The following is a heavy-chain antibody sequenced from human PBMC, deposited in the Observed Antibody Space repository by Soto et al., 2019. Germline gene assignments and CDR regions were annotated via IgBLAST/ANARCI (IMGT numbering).Heavy chain of an antibody. CDR1: GFSLSTYS. CDR2: ISSRSYTI. V-gene: IGHV3-48*02. Sequence: EVQLVESGGGLVQPGGSLRLSCEASGFSLSTYSMNWVRQAPGKGLEWVSYISSRSYTIYYVDSVKGRFTISRDNARNSLYLQMNSLRDEDTAMYYCARGGSSSYNGMDVWGQGTTVTVSS. D-gene: IGHD6-6*01. J-gene: IGHJ6*02. CDR3: ARGGSSSYNGMDV.